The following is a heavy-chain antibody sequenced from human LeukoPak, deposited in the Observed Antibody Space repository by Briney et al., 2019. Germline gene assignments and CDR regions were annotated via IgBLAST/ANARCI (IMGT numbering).Heavy chain of an antibody. J-gene: IGHJ4*02. CDR1: GGSISSLY. CDR2: IYYTGST. Sequence: SETLSLTCSVSGGSISSLYWSWIRQPPGKGLEWIGYIYYTGSTNYNPSLKSRVTMFVDMSKNQFSLRLSFVTAADTAVYYCARHRAYSSSSPFDYWGQGTLVTVSS. V-gene: IGHV4-59*08. D-gene: IGHD6-6*01. CDR3: ARHRAYSSSSPFDY.